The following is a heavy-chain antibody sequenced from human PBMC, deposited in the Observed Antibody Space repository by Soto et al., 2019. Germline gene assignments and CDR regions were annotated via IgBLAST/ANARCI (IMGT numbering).Heavy chain of an antibody. D-gene: IGHD5-18*01. CDR1: GLSVSWEY. Sequence: PGGSLRLSCAGSGLSVSWEYISWVRQPPGKGLEWVSIIYRGGGTHYADSAKGRCIISRDASKNMVFLQVNNLRPEDTAIYYCARRDDSEAFDIWGQGTTVTVS. CDR2: IYRGGGT. CDR3: ARRDDSEAFDI. J-gene: IGHJ3*02. V-gene: IGHV3-53*01.